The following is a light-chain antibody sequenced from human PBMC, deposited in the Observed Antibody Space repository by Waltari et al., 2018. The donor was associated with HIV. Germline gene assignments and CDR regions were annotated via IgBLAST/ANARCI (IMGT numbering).Light chain of an antibody. CDR3: QQTYDAPWT. CDR2: SAS. J-gene: IGKJ1*01. CDR1: DSISSY. Sequence: DIQMTQSPSSLSASVGDRVTIACRASDSISSYVYWYQQQPGKPPRLLIFSASNLEAGVPSRFRGSGSGTDFTLTITSLQVEDFAVYFCQQTYDAPWTFGPGT. V-gene: IGKV1-39*01.